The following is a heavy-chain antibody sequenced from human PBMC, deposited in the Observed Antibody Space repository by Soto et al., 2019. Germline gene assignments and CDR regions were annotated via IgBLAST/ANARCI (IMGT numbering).Heavy chain of an antibody. V-gene: IGHV3-23*01. CDR2: ISGSGGST. Sequence: PGGSLRLSCAASGFTFSSYAMSWVRQAPGKGLEWVSAISGSGGSTYYADSVKGRFTISRDNSKNTLCMQMDSLRLEGTGVYYCARDGLPDDFRSGGYWFDPWGQGTQVTVSS. J-gene: IGHJ5*02. CDR1: GFTFSSYA. CDR3: ARDGLPDDFRSGGYWFDP. D-gene: IGHD3-3*01.